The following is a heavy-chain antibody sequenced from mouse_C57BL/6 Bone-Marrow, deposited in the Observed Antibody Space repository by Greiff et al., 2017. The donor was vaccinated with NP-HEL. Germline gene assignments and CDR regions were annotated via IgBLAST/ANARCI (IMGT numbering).Heavy chain of an antibody. Sequence: QVQLKQSGPGLVQPSQSLSITCTVSGFSLTSYGVHWVRQSPGKGLEWLGVIWRGGSTDYNAAFMSRLSITKDNSKSQVFLKMNSLQADDTAIYYCAKSYYYGSSYWYFDVWGTGTTVTVSS. CDR1: GFSLTSYG. J-gene: IGHJ1*03. V-gene: IGHV2-5*01. CDR2: IWRGGST. D-gene: IGHD1-1*01. CDR3: AKSYYYGSSYWYFDV.